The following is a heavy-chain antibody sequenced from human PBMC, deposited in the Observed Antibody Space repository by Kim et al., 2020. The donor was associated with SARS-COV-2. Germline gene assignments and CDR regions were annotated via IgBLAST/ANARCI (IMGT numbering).Heavy chain of an antibody. D-gene: IGHD4-17*01. CDR3: ASDLALGYGDYDYFDY. CDR1: GFTFSSYG. CDR2: ISYDGSNK. J-gene: IGHJ4*02. V-gene: IGHV3-33*05. Sequence: GGSLRLSCAASGFTFSSYGMHWVRQAPGKGLEWVAVISYDGSNKYYADSVKGRFTISRDNSKNTLYLQMNSLRAEDTAVYYCASDLALGYGDYDYFDYWGQGTLVTVSS.